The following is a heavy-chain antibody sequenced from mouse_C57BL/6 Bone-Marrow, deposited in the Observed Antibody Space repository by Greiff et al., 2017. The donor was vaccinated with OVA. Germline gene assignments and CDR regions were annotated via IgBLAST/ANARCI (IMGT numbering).Heavy chain of an antibody. CDR3: ARWSDYGGFAY. Sequence: QVQLQQPGAELVKPGASVKMSCKASGYPFPSYWLTWVKPRPGQGLEWIGEIYPGSGSTNYNEKFKSKATLTVDTSSSTAYMQLSSLTSEDSAVYYCARWSDYGGFAYWGQGTLVTVSA. CDR1: GYPFPSYW. V-gene: IGHV1-55*01. CDR2: IYPGSGST. J-gene: IGHJ3*01. D-gene: IGHD2-4*01.